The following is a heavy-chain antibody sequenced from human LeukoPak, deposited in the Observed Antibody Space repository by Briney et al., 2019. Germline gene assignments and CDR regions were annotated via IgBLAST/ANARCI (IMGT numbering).Heavy chain of an antibody. CDR3: ARDKCRAPGPTCGHDY. D-gene: IGHD2-15*01. J-gene: IGHJ4*02. Sequence: ASVKVSCKASGYTFTSYGISWVRQAPGQGLEWMGWISAYNGNTNYAQKLQGRVTMTTDTSTSTAYMELRSLRSDDTAVYYCARDKCRAPGPTCGHDYWGQGTLVTVSS. V-gene: IGHV1-18*01. CDR2: ISAYNGNT. CDR1: GYTFTSYG.